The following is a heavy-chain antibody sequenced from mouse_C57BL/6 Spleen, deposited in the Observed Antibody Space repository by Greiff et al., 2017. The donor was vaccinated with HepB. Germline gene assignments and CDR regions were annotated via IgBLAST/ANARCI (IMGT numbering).Heavy chain of an antibody. D-gene: IGHD1-1*01. J-gene: IGHJ4*01. CDR1: GFTFSSYA. CDR3: TRDYYYGSSYGMDY. CDR2: ISSGGDYI. Sequence: EVHLVESGEGLVKPGGSLKLSCAASGFTFSSYAMSWVRQTPEKRLEWVAYISSGGDYIYYADTVKGRFTISRDNARNTLYLQMSSLKSEDTAMYYCTRDYYYGSSYGMDYWGQGTSVTVSS. V-gene: IGHV5-9-1*02.